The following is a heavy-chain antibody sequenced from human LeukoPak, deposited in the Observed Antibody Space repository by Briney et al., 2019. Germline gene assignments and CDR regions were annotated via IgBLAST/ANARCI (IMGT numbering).Heavy chain of an antibody. CDR1: GFPFSAYD. CDR3: VRGALPGDNWYFDL. Sequence: GGSLRLSCATSGFPFSAYDMHWVRQAPGKGREWVSAFGSAGDTYYPGAVKGRFTISRDYATDSLYLQMTSLRAGDTAVYFCVRGALPGDNWYFDLWGRGTLVTVSS. V-gene: IGHV3-13*01. CDR2: FGSAGDT. J-gene: IGHJ2*01.